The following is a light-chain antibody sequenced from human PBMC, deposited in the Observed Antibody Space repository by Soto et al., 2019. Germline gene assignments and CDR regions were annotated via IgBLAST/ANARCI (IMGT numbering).Light chain of an antibody. V-gene: IGKV3-11*01. CDR3: QQRSNWPPPYT. Sequence: EIVLTQSPATLSLSPGERATLSCRASQSVSSYLAWYQQKPGQAPRLLIYDASNRATGIPARFSGSGSGTDFTLTISSLEPEVFAVYYCQQRSNWPPPYTFGQGTKLEIK. CDR2: DAS. CDR1: QSVSSY. J-gene: IGKJ2*01.